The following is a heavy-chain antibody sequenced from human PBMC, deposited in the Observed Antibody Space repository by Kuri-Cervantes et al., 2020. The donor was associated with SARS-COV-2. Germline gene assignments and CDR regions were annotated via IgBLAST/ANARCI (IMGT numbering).Heavy chain of an antibody. J-gene: IGHJ4*02. CDR1: GFTFSGYS. CDR2: IDSSSYYI. CDR3: AREEGGELGEAFDY. V-gene: IGHV3-21*01. Sequence: GESLKISCAASGFTFSGYSMNWIRQAPGKRLEWVASIDSSSYYIYHADSVKGRLTISRDNAKTSVYLQMNSLKVEDTAVYYCAREEGGELGEAFDYWGQGARGTVSA. D-gene: IGHD7-27*01.